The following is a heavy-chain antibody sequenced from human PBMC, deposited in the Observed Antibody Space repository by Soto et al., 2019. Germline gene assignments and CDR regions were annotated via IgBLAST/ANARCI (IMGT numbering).Heavy chain of an antibody. Sequence: ASVKVSCKTSGYTLSSYAIHWVRQAPGQRLEWMGGINAGTGNTKYSQKFQGRVSMTRDASASTAYMELSSLRSADTAVYYCARETLPYYYDASGYPGPSDVWGQGTMXTVSS. CDR3: ARETLPYYYDASGYPGPSDV. CDR1: GYTLSSYA. CDR2: INAGTGNT. V-gene: IGHV1-3*01. D-gene: IGHD3-22*01. J-gene: IGHJ3*01.